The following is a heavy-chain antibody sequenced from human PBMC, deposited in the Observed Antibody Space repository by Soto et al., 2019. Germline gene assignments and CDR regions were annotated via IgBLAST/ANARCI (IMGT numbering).Heavy chain of an antibody. D-gene: IGHD4-17*01. J-gene: IGHJ4*02. CDR3: AKTGLDYGDSPNDY. Sequence: QVQLVESGGGVVQPGRSLRLSCAASGFTFSAYGMHWVRQAPGKGLEWVAVISYDESNKYYGDSVKGRFTISRDNSKNTLYLQMNSLRVEDTAIYYCAKTGLDYGDSPNDYWGQGTLVTVSS. CDR2: ISYDESNK. V-gene: IGHV3-30*18. CDR1: GFTFSAYG.